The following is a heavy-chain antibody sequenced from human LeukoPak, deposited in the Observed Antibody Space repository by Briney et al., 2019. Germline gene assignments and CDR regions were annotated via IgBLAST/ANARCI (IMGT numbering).Heavy chain of an antibody. J-gene: IGHJ3*02. Sequence: GGSLRLSCVASGFTFSYYRMNWVRLAPGKGPEWVSSIDITSKDIYYGDSMRGRFTISTDNARSLLYLQMNRLRVDDTAVYYCARGHSRSFQRTDGFDIWGQGTMVTVSS. V-gene: IGHV3-21*06. CDR1: GFTFSYYR. CDR3: ARGHSRSFQRTDGFDI. CDR2: IDITSKDI. D-gene: IGHD1-26*01.